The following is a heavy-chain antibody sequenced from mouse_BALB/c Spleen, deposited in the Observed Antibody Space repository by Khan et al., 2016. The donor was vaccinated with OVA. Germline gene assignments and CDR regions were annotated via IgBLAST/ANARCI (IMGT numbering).Heavy chain of an antibody. Sequence: VALVESGGGLVKPGGSLKLSCAASGFTFSDYYMYWVRQTPEKRLEWVATISDGGSSTYYLDSVKGRFTISRDNAKNSLYLQMSSLKSEDTAIYYCARAGYGGFAYWGQGTLVTVSA. CDR2: ISDGGSST. D-gene: IGHD1-1*02. V-gene: IGHV5-4*02. CDR3: ARAGYGGFAY. J-gene: IGHJ3*01. CDR1: GFTFSDYY.